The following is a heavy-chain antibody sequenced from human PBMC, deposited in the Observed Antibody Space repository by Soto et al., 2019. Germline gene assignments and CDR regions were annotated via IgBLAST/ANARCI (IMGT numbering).Heavy chain of an antibody. CDR1: GGTFSSYA. Sequence: QVQLVQSGAEVKKPGSSVKVSCKASGGTFSSYAISWVRQAPGQGLEWMGGIIPIFGTANYAQKFQGRVTITADESTSTADMELSSLRSEDTAVYYCATDPNCSSTSCYWYYGMDVWGQGTTVTVSS. V-gene: IGHV1-69*01. J-gene: IGHJ6*02. CDR3: ATDPNCSSTSCYWYYGMDV. D-gene: IGHD2-2*01. CDR2: IIPIFGTA.